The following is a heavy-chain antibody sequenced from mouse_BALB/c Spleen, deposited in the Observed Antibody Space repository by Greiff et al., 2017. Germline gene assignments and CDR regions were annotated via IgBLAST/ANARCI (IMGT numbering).Heavy chain of an antibody. CDR3: ARGGDYYGSSAWFAY. Sequence: VQLQQSGAELVKPGASVKLSCTASGFNIKDTYMHWVKQRPEQGLEWIGRIDPANGNTKYDPKFQGKATITADTSSNTAYLQLSSLTSEDTAVYYCARGGDYYGSSAWFAYWGQGTLVTVSA. J-gene: IGHJ3*01. V-gene: IGHV14-3*02. CDR1: GFNIKDTY. CDR2: IDPANGNT. D-gene: IGHD1-1*01.